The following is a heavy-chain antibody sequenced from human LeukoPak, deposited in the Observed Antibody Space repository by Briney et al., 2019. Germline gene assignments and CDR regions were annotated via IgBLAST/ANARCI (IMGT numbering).Heavy chain of an antibody. J-gene: IGHJ6*03. Sequence: SETLSLTCTVSGGSISSYYWSWIRQPAGKGLEWIGRIYTSGSTNYNPSLKSRVTMSVDTSKNQFSLKLSSVTAADTAVYYCARDYDFWSGSHYYYYMDVWGKGTTVTVSS. V-gene: IGHV4-4*07. CDR3: ARDYDFWSGSHYYYYMDV. CDR2: IYTSGST. D-gene: IGHD3-3*01. CDR1: GGSISSYY.